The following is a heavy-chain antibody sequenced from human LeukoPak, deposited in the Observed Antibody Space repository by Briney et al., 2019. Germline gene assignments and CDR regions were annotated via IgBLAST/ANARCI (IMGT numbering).Heavy chain of an antibody. CDR1: GFTFSNYW. D-gene: IGHD2/OR15-2a*01. V-gene: IGHV3-7*01. J-gene: IGHJ3*02. CDR2: IKQDGSEK. CDR3: ARDYGLDCYSTTRAGAFDT. Sequence: PGGSLRLSCEASGFTFSNYWMNWVRQAPGKGLEWVAYIKQDGSEKYYVDSVKGRFTVSRDNARNSLYLQMHSLRAEDTAVYYCARDYGLDCYSTTRAGAFDTWGQGTMVTVSS.